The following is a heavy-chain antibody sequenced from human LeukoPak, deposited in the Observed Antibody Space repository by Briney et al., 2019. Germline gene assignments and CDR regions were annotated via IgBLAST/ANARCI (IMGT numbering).Heavy chain of an antibody. Sequence: PSETLSLTCTVSGYSISSGYYWGWIRQPPGKGLEWIGSIYHSGSTYYNPSLKSRVTISVDTSKNQFSLKLSSVTAADTAVYYCARSLGGYIVATILAFDPWGQGTLVTVSS. V-gene: IGHV4-38-2*02. CDR1: GYSISSGYY. CDR3: ARSLGGYIVATILAFDP. CDR2: IYHSGST. J-gene: IGHJ5*02. D-gene: IGHD5-12*01.